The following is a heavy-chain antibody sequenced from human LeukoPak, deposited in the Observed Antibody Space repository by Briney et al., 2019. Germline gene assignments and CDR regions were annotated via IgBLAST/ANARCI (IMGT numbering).Heavy chain of an antibody. CDR3: ARDDILNGYSVS. V-gene: IGHV1-2*02. J-gene: IGHJ5*02. CDR1: GYAFTDYY. D-gene: IGHD3-9*01. Sequence: GASVKVSFKASGYAFTDYYMHWVRQAPGQGLEWMGWINPKSGGTNFAQKFQGRVTMTGDPSISTAYMELSSLRSDDTAVYYCARDDILNGYSVSWARGTVVTVSS. CDR2: INPKSGGT.